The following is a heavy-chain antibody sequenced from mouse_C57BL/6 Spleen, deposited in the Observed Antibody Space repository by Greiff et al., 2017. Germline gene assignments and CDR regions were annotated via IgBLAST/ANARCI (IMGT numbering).Heavy chain of an antibody. V-gene: IGHV1-85*01. D-gene: IGHD1-1*01. J-gene: IGHJ1*03. CDR1: GYTFTSYD. Sequence: VMLVESGPELVKPGASVKLSCKASGYTFTSYDINWVKQRPGQGLEWIGWIYPRDGSTKYNEKFKGKATLTVDTSSSTAYMELYILTSEGSAVYFCARNGDSYGSSYWYFDVWGTGTTVTVSS. CDR2: IYPRDGST. CDR3: ARNGDSYGSSYWYFDV.